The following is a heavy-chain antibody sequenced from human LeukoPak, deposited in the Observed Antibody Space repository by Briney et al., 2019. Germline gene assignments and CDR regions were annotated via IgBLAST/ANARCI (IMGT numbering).Heavy chain of an antibody. D-gene: IGHD6-19*01. J-gene: IGHJ4*02. CDR3: AKERGHSSGWFRPPGGFAFDY. V-gene: IGHV3-23*01. CDR2: ISGSVGST. Sequence: PGGSLRLSCAASGFTFSSYAMSWVRQAPGKGLEWVSAISGSVGSTYYADSVKGRFTISRDNSKNTLYLQMNSLRAEDTAVYYCAKERGHSSGWFRPPGGFAFDYWGQGTLVTVSS. CDR1: GFTFSSYA.